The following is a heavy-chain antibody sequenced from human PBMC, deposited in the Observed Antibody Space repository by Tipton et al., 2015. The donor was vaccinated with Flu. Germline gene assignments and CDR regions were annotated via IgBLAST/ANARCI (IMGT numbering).Heavy chain of an antibody. CDR1: GYTFTGYY. D-gene: IGHD1-1*01. CDR2: IVPMFGTV. J-gene: IGHJ3*01. V-gene: IGHV1-69*01. Sequence: QLVQSGAEVKKPGASVKVSCKASGYTFTGYYMHWVRQAPGQGLEWMGGIVPMFGTVNFAQKFQGRFTITADESTSTAYMELSSLRSEDTAVYYCARDKGGGTYTFDVWGQGTMVTVSS. CDR3: ARDKGGGTYTFDV.